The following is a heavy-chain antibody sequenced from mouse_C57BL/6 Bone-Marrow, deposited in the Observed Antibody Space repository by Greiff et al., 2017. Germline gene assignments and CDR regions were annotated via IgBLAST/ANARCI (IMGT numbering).Heavy chain of an antibody. CDR2: IDPENGDT. D-gene: IGHD2-2*01. CDR1: GFNIKDDY. V-gene: IGHV14-4*01. J-gene: IGHJ3*01. CDR3: TWLPSFAY. Sequence: VQLQQSGAELVRPGASVKLSCTASGFNIKDDYMHWVKQRPEQGLEWIGWIDPENGDTEYASKFQDKATITADTSSNTAYLRLSSLTSEDTAVYYCTWLPSFAYWGQGTLVTVSA.